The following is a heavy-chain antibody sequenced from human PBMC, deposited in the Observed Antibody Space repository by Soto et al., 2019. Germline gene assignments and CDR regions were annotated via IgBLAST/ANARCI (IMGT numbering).Heavy chain of an antibody. J-gene: IGHJ4*02. CDR1: GGSISSYY. D-gene: IGHD3-3*01. CDR2: IYYSGST. Sequence: QVQLQESGPGLVKPSETLSLTCTVSGGSISSYYWSWIRQPPGKGLEWIGYIYYSGSTNYNPSLKSRVPISVDTSKNQFSLKLSSVTAADTAGYYCARGRYYDFWSGYSPFYYWGQGTLVTGSS. V-gene: IGHV4-59*08. CDR3: ARGRYYDFWSGYSPFYY.